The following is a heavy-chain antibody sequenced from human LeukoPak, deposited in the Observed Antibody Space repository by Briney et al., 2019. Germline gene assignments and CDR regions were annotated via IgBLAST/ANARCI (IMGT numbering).Heavy chain of an antibody. D-gene: IGHD6-19*01. CDR1: GFTFDDYA. Sequence: PGGSLRLSCAASGFTFDDYAMHWVRQAPGKSLEWVSGISWNSGSIGYADSVRGRFTISRDNAKNSLYLQMNSLRAEDTALYYCAKDILGGWYGAFDIWGQGTMVTVSS. CDR3: AKDILGGWYGAFDI. J-gene: IGHJ3*02. CDR2: ISWNSGSI. V-gene: IGHV3-9*01.